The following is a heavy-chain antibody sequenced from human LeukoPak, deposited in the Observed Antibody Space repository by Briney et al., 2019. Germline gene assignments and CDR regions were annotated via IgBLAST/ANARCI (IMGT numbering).Heavy chain of an antibody. V-gene: IGHV3-74*01. Sequence: PGGSLRLSCAASGFTFSSYWIHWVRQAPGKGLEWISRTNNDGSNTIYADSVKGRFTVSRDNAKNTLYLQMNSLRGEDTAVYYCARGPGGNTQIDAWGQGTLVTVSS. D-gene: IGHD4-23*01. CDR3: ARGPGGNTQIDA. J-gene: IGHJ5*02. CDR2: TNNDGSNT. CDR1: GFTFSSYW.